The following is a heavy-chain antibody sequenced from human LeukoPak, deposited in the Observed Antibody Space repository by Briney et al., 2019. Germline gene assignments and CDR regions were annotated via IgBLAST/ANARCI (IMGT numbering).Heavy chain of an antibody. D-gene: IGHD2/OR15-2a*01. CDR2: IGSKTSGGTT. V-gene: IGHV3-49*04. CDR1: GFTFGDYA. Sequence: PGRSLRLSCTTSGFTFGDYAMAWVRQTPGKGLECVGSIGSKTSGGTTEYPASVEGRFTISRDDSRGIAYLQMNSLKIEDTAVYYCTRCRGTSMLYYWGQGALVTVSS. J-gene: IGHJ4*02. CDR3: TRCRGTSMLYY.